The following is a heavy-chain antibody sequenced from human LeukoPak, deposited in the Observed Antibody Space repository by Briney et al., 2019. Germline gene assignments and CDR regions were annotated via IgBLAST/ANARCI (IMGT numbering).Heavy chain of an antibody. CDR3: ARGDGYNYYYYYHMDV. V-gene: IGHV4-61*02. J-gene: IGHJ6*03. CDR1: GGSISSGSYY. D-gene: IGHD5-24*01. CDR2: IYTSGST. Sequence: SETLSLTCTVSGGSISSGSYYWSWIRQPAGKGLEWIGRIYTSGSTNYNPSLKSRVTISVDTSKNQFSLKLSSVTAADTAVYYCARGDGYNYYYYYHMDVWGKGTTVTVSS.